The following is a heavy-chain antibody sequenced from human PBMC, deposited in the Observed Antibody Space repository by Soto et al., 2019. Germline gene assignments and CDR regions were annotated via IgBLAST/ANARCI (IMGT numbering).Heavy chain of an antibody. D-gene: IGHD4-17*01. CDR2: ISGTGGST. V-gene: IGHV3-23*01. Sequence: EVHLLESGGGLVQPGGSLKMSCAASGFIFSSKSMSWVRQAPGKGLEWVSGISGTGGSTHYANSVKGRFTISRDNSRHTLYLQMNSLRAEDTAVYYCAKSTGDSWTTLHFDSWGQGTLVTVSS. CDR1: GFIFSSKS. CDR3: AKSTGDSWTTLHFDS. J-gene: IGHJ4*02.